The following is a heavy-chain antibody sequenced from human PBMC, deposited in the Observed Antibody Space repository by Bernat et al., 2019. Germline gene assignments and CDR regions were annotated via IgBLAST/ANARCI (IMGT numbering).Heavy chain of an antibody. CDR3: ARARIAAKFDP. D-gene: IGHD6-6*01. Sequence: QVQLVQSGAEVKKPGASVKVSCKASGYTFTGYYMHWVRQAPGQGLEWMGWINAGNGNTKYSQKFQGRVTITRDTSASTAYMELSSLRSEDTAVYYCARARIAAKFDPWGQGTLVTVSS. CDR2: INAGNGNT. CDR1: GYTFTGYY. V-gene: IGHV1-3*01. J-gene: IGHJ5*02.